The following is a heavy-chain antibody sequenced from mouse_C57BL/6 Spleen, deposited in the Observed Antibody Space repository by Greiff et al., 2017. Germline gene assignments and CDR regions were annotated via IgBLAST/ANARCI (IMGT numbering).Heavy chain of an antibody. D-gene: IGHD1-1*01. CDR2: IYPRSGYT. V-gene: IGHV1-81*01. CDR1: GYTFTSYG. J-gene: IGHJ2*01. CDR3: DGSNGY. Sequence: VQLQQSGAELARPGASVKLSCKASGYTFTSYGISWVKQRPGQGLEWIGEIYPRSGYTYYNEKFQGKATLTADKSSSTAYMGLRSLTSEDSAVYICDGSNGYWGQGTTLTVSS.